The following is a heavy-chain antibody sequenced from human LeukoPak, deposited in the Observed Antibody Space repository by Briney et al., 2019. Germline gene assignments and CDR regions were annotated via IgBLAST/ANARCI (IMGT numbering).Heavy chain of an antibody. Sequence: GGSLRLSCAASGFTFSSYAMHWVRQAPGKGLEWVSGISWNSGSIGYADSVKGRFTISRDNAKNSLYLQMNSLRAEDTALYYCAKESPHSELGMGGAHFDYWGQGTLVTVSS. CDR3: AKESPHSELGMGGAHFDY. CDR1: GFTFSSYA. V-gene: IGHV3-9*01. J-gene: IGHJ4*02. D-gene: IGHD7-27*01. CDR2: ISWNSGSI.